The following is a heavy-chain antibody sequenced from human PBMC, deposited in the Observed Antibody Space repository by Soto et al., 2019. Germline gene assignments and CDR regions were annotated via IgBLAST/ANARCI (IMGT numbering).Heavy chain of an antibody. D-gene: IGHD6-13*01. V-gene: IGHV5-10-1*01. CDR1: GYSFTSYW. Sequence: GESLKISCKGSGYSFTSYWISWVRQMPGKGLEWMGRIDPSDSYTNYSPSFQGHVTISADKSISTAYLQWSSLKASDTAMYYCARHSLYSSSQYYYSGMDVWGQGTTVTVSS. J-gene: IGHJ6*02. CDR2: IDPSDSYT. CDR3: ARHSLYSSSQYYYSGMDV.